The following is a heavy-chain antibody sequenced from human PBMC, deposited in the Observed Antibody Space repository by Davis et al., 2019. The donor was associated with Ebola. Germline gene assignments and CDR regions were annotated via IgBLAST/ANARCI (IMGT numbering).Heavy chain of an antibody. J-gene: IGHJ5*02. CDR2: ISSSSSYI. CDR1: GFTFSSYS. CDR3: ARDSMASNYGSGTHWFDP. Sequence: PGGSLRLSCAASGFTFSSYSMNWVRQAPGKGLEWVSSISSSSSYIYYADSVKGRFIISRDNAENSLYLQMNSLRAEDTAVYYCARDSMASNYGSGTHWFDPWGQGTLVTVSS. V-gene: IGHV3-21*04. D-gene: IGHD3-10*01.